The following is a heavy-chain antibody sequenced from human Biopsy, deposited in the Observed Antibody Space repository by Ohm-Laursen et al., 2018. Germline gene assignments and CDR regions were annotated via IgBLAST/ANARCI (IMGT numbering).Heavy chain of an antibody. V-gene: IGHV1-69*06. CDR2: IIPLFGTT. CDR1: GGSFSSYA. CDR3: ARDTKWLASGPIDY. D-gene: IGHD3-22*01. Sequence: SSVKVSCKPSGGSFSSYAISWLRQAPGQGLEWMGGIIPLFGTTNYAQKFQGRVTITADKSTSTAYMDLSSLRSEDTAVYYCARDTKWLASGPIDYWGQGALVTVSS. J-gene: IGHJ4*02.